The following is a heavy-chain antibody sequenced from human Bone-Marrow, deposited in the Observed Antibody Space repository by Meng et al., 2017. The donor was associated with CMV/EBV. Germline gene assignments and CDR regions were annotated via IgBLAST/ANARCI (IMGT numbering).Heavy chain of an antibody. D-gene: IGHD6-13*01. V-gene: IGHV3-53*01. J-gene: IGHJ4*02. CDR2: IYSGGST. CDR1: GFTVSSNY. Sequence: GGSLRLSCAASGFTVSSNYMSWVRQAPGKGLEWVSVIYSGGSTYYADSVKGRFTISRDNSKNTLYLQMNSLRAEDTAVYYWASSSSSWFFDYWGQGTLVTVSS. CDR3: ASSSSSWFFDY.